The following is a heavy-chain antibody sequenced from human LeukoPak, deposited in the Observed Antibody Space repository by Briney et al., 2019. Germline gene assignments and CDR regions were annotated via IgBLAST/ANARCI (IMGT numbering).Heavy chain of an antibody. V-gene: IGHV3-7*03. J-gene: IGHJ5*02. D-gene: IGHD3-22*01. CDR1: GFTFTRFW. CDR3: TKAPLEVVITVWFDP. CDR2: IKQDGSER. Sequence: GGSLRLSCAASGFTFTRFWMSWFRQAPGKGLEWVANIKQDGSERYYVDSVKGRFTISRDNAKNSLYLQMNSLRAEDTAVYYCTKAPLEVVITVWFDPWGQGTLVTVSS.